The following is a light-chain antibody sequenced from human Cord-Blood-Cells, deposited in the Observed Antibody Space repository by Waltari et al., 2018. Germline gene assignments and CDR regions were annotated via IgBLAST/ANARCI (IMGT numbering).Light chain of an antibody. CDR1: SRAVGGYYK. CDR3: SSYTSSSTLV. Sequence: QSALTQHASVAGSPGQAITISCTGHSRAVGGYYKVSWYQQHPGKAPQLMPYDVSKRPSGVSNRFSGSKSGNTASLTISGLQAEDEADYYCSSYTSSSTLVFGGGTKLTVL. CDR2: DVS. V-gene: IGLV2-14*01. J-gene: IGLJ2*01.